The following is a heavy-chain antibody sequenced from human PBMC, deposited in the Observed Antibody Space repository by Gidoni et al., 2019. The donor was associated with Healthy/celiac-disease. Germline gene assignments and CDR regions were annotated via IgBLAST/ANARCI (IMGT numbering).Heavy chain of an antibody. CDR2: IDPSDSYT. CDR1: RSCFTSYW. D-gene: IGHD1-1*01. V-gene: IGHV5-10-1*03. CDR3: ARMGFDWNGHFDY. Sequence: DVLLVQSGAEVNTPGESLTISCKGSRSCFTSYWISWVRQMPGKGLEWMGRIDPSDSYTNYRPSFQGHVTISADKSISTAYMQWSSLKASDTAMYYCARMGFDWNGHFDYWGQGTLVTVSS. J-gene: IGHJ4*02.